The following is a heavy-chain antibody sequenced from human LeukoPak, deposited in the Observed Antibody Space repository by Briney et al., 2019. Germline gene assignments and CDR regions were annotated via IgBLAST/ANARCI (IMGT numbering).Heavy chain of an antibody. CDR2: ISYDGSNK. V-gene: IGHV3-30*18. Sequence: GGSLRLSCAASGFTFSSYGMHWVRQAPGKGLEWVAVISYDGSNKYYADSVKGRFTISRDNSKNTLYLQMNSPRAEDTAVYYCAKDYYYDSSGYYSGSANWFDPWGQGTLVTVSS. D-gene: IGHD3-22*01. CDR3: AKDYYYDSSGYYSGSANWFDP. CDR1: GFTFSSYG. J-gene: IGHJ5*02.